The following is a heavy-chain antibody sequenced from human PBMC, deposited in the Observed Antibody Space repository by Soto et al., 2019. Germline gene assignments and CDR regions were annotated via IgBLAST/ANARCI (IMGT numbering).Heavy chain of an antibody. D-gene: IGHD6-19*01. CDR1: GFTFSSYA. CDR3: AKGSSGWYERFDY. Sequence: GGSLRLSCAASGFTFSSYAMSWVRQAPGKGLEWVSAISGSGGSTYYADSVKGRFTVSRDNSKNTLYLQMNSLRAEDTAVYYCAKGSSGWYERFDYWGQGTLVTVSS. J-gene: IGHJ4*02. V-gene: IGHV3-23*01. CDR2: ISGSGGST.